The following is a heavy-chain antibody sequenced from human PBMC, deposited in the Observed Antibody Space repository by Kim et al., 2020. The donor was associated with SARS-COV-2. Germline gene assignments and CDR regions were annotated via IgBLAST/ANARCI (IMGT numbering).Heavy chain of an antibody. D-gene: IGHD6-19*01. Sequence: GGSLRLSCAASGFTVSSNYMSWVRQAPGKGLEWVSVIYSGGSTYYADSVKGRFTISRDNSKNTLYLQMNSLRAEDTAVYYCATNDGYSSGWYYFDYWGQGTLVTVSS. CDR3: ATNDGYSSGWYYFDY. CDR2: IYSGGST. CDR1: GFTVSSNY. V-gene: IGHV3-53*01. J-gene: IGHJ4*02.